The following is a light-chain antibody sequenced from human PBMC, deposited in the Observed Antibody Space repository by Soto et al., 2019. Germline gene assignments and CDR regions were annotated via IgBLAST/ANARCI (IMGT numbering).Light chain of an antibody. Sequence: DIPMTQSPSPLSASVGDRGIIPCRASQSISTWLAWFQQKPGKAPKLLIYDASSLESGVPQRFSGSGSGTEFTLTISSLQTDDFSTYYCQQYHSYWTFGQGTKVDIK. J-gene: IGKJ1*01. CDR2: DAS. V-gene: IGKV1-5*01. CDR1: QSISTW. CDR3: QQYHSYWT.